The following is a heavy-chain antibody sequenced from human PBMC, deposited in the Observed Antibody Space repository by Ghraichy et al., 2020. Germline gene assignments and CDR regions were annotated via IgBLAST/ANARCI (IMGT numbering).Heavy chain of an antibody. J-gene: IGHJ4*02. V-gene: IGHV3-30*18. CDR1: GFTFSTYG. D-gene: IGHD6-19*01. CDR3: AKEIFAYNSGWYAATDH. Sequence: GGSLRLSCAASGFTFSTYGMQWVRQAPGKGLEWVAVISYDGSKTYYADSVKGRLTISRDNSGNTLFLEMNSLRAEDTAVYYCAKEIFAYNSGWYAATDHWGQGTLVTVSS. CDR2: ISYDGSKT.